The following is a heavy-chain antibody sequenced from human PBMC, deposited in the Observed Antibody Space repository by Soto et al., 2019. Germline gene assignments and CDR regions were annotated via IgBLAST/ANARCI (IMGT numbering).Heavy chain of an antibody. CDR1: GFTFSSYW. Sequence: EVQLVESGGGLVQPGGSLRLSCAASGFTFSSYWMSWVRQAPGKGREWVANIKQDGSDKYYVDSVKGRFTISRDNANKSLYLQMNSLRAEDTAVYYCARDSINPFDYWGQGTLVTVSS. V-gene: IGHV3-7*01. CDR2: IKQDGSDK. CDR3: ARDSINPFDY. J-gene: IGHJ4*02.